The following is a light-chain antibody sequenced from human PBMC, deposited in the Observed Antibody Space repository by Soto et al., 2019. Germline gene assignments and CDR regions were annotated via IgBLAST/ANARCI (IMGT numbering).Light chain of an antibody. J-gene: IGLJ1*01. CDR2: EVN. CDR1: RSDIGDSNF. CDR3: ASFRSGTILV. Sequence: QSVLPQPASVSGSPGQSVTISCTGPRSDIGDSNFISWYQHSPGKAPRLLIYEVNNRPSGVSKRFSGSKAGNTASLTISGLLDDDEADYFCASFRSGTILVFGSGTRSPS. V-gene: IGLV2-14*01.